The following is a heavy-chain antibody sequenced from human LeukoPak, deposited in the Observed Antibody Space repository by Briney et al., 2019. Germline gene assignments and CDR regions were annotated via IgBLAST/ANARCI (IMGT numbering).Heavy chain of an antibody. Sequence: PSETLSLTCTVSGGSISSSSYYWGWIRQPPGKGLEWIGSIYYSGSTYYNPSLKGRVTISVDTSKNQFSLKLSSVTAADTAVYYCARLYSSGWMNYWGQGTLVTVSS. D-gene: IGHD6-19*01. CDR2: IYYSGST. J-gene: IGHJ4*02. CDR1: GGSISSSSYY. CDR3: ARLYSSGWMNY. V-gene: IGHV4-39*07.